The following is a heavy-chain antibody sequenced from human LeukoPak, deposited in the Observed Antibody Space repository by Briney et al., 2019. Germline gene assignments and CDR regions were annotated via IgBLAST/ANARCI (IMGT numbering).Heavy chain of an antibody. CDR2: INHSGST. CDR3: ARGEYGDHRN. V-gene: IGHV4-34*01. J-gene: IGHJ4*02. D-gene: IGHD4-17*01. Sequence: PSETLSLTCAVYGGSFSGYYWSWIRQPPGKGLEGIGEINHSGSTNYNPSLKSRVTISVDTSKNQFSLKLNSVTAADTAVYYCARGEYGDHRNWGQGTLVTVSS. CDR1: GGSFSGYY.